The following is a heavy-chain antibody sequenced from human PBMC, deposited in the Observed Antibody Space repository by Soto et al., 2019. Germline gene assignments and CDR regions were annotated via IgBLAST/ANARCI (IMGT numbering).Heavy chain of an antibody. V-gene: IGHV1-8*01. CDR3: ARGPMSCTSSSCPYFYAY. CDR2: MNPNSGNT. J-gene: IGHJ4*02. D-gene: IGHD2-2*01. Sequence: ASVKVSCKASGYTFTNYDINWVRQATGQGLEWMGWMNPNSGNTGYAQKLQGRVTMTRNTSMSTASMELSSLRSEDTAVYYCARGPMSCTSSSCPYFYAYWAQGSLVTGSS. CDR1: GYTFTNYD.